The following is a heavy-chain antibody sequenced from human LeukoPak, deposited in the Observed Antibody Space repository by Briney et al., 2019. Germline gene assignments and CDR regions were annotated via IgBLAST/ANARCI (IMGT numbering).Heavy chain of an antibody. CDR1: GFAFSNFA. V-gene: IGHV3-23*01. J-gene: IGHJ6*03. Sequence: GGSLRLSCAASGFAFSNFAMSWVRQPPGKGLEWVSAMSGSGYYTYYVESAKGRFTIPRDNYKNTLYLHMNSLRADDTAVYYCAKMEGQRLYDYCMDVWGRGTTVTVSS. CDR3: AKMEGQRLYDYCMDV. D-gene: IGHD3-3*01. CDR2: MSGSGYYT.